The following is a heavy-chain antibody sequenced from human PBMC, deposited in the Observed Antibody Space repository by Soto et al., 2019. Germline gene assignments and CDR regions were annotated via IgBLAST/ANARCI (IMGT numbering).Heavy chain of an antibody. V-gene: IGHV4-39*01. Sequence: LSLTCTVSGGSISSSSYYWGWIRQPPGKGLEWIGSIYYSGSTYYNPSLKSRVTISVDTSKNQFSLKLSSVTAADTAVYYCARSVRDIVVVPSQNWFDPWGQGTLVTV. CDR2: IYYSGST. J-gene: IGHJ5*02. CDR1: GGSISSSSYY. CDR3: ARSVRDIVVVPSQNWFDP. D-gene: IGHD2-2*01.